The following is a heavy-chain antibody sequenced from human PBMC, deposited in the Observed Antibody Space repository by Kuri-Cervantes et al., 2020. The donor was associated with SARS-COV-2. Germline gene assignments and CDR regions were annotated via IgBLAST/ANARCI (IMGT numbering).Heavy chain of an antibody. CDR3: ATSAMIVIGAWFDP. J-gene: IGHJ5*02. Sequence: ASVKVSCKASGYTFTRYDINWVRQATGQGLEWVGWINPDTGNAGYAQKFQGRVTMTEDTSTDTAYMELSSLRSEDTAVYYCATSAMIVIGAWFDPWGQGTLVTVSS. CDR2: INPDTGNA. D-gene: IGHD3-22*01. V-gene: IGHV1-8*02. CDR1: GYTFTRYD.